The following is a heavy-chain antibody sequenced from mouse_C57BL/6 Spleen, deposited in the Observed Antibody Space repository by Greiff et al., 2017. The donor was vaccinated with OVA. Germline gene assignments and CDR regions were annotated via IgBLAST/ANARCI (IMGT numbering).Heavy chain of an antibody. CDR2: IDPSDSDT. CDR1: GYTFTSYW. V-gene: IGHV1-50*01. D-gene: IGHD1-1*01. J-gene: IGHJ2*01. CDR3: ARGYYYGSSYVGNFDY. Sequence: VQLQQPGAELVKPGASVKLSCKASGYTFTSYWMQWVKQRPGQGLEWIGEIDPSDSDTNYNQKFKGKATLTVDTSSSAAYMQLSSLTSEDSAVYYCARGYYYGSSYVGNFDYWGQGTTLTVSS.